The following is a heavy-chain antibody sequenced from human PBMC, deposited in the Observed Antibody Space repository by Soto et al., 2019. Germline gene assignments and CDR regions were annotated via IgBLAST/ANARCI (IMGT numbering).Heavy chain of an antibody. Sequence: QVQLQQWGAGLLKPSETLSLTCAVYGGSFSGYYWSWIRQPPWKGLEWIGEINHSGSTNYNPSLKSRVTISVDTSKNQFSLKLSSVTAADTAVYYCAREMDPTVTTCAFDIWGQGTMVTVSS. CDR3: AREMDPTVTTCAFDI. V-gene: IGHV4-34*01. J-gene: IGHJ3*02. CDR2: INHSGST. D-gene: IGHD4-17*01. CDR1: GGSFSGYY.